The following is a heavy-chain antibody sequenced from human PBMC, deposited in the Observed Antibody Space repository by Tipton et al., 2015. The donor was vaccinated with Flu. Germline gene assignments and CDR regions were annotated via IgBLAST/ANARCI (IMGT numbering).Heavy chain of an antibody. CDR1: GGSISSYY. V-gene: IGHV4-59*01. J-gene: IGHJ5*02. D-gene: IGHD2-2*01. Sequence: TLSLTCTVSGGSISSYYWSWIRQPPGKGLEWIGYIYYSGSTNYNPSLKSRVTISVDTSKNQFSLKLSSVTAADTAVYYCAGEVVVPAAIGINWFDPWGQGTLVTVSS. CDR3: AGEVVVPAAIGINWFDP. CDR2: IYYSGST.